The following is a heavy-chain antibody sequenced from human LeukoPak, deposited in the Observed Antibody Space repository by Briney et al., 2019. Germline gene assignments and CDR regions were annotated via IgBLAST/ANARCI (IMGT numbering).Heavy chain of an antibody. CDR1: GGSFSGYY. D-gene: IGHD4/OR15-4a*01. Sequence: SETLSLTCAAYGGSFSGYYWSWIRQPPGKGLEWIGEINHSGSTNYNPSLKSRVTISVDTSKNQFSLKLSSVTAADTAVYYCARGLVPVLYGMDVWGQGTTVTVSS. CDR3: ARGLVPVLYGMDV. J-gene: IGHJ6*02. CDR2: INHSGST. V-gene: IGHV4-34*01.